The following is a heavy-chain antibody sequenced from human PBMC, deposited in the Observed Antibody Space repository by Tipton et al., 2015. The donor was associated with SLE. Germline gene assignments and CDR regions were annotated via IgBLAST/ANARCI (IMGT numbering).Heavy chain of an antibody. CDR2: ISTYNGNT. CDR3: ARAVTTGLYWYFDL. J-gene: IGHJ2*01. V-gene: IGHV1-18*01. D-gene: IGHD4-17*01. CDR1: AYTFTTYS. Sequence: QVQLVQSGAEVKNPGASVKVSCKASAYTFTTYSISWVRQAPGQGLEWMGWISTYNGNTNYAQKLQGRVTMTTDTSTSIAYMELRSLRSDDTAVYYCARAVTTGLYWYFDLWGRGTLVTVSS.